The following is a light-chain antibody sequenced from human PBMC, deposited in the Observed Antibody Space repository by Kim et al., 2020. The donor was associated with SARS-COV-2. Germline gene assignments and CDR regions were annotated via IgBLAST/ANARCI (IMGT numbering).Light chain of an antibody. Sequence: EIVLTQSPGTLSLSPGEIATLSCRASQSVSSSYLAWYQQKPGQAPRLLIYGASSRATGIPDRFSGSESGTDFTLTISRLEPEDFAVYYCQKYGSSWTFGPGTKVDIK. CDR2: GAS. CDR3: QKYGSSWT. CDR1: QSVSSSY. V-gene: IGKV3-20*01. J-gene: IGKJ1*01.